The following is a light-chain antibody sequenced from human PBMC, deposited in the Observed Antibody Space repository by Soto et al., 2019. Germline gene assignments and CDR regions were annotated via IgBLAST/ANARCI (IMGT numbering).Light chain of an antibody. CDR1: QSLHSNF. CDR3: HQSGISPLT. Sequence: EVVLTQFPNTLSLSPGERATLSCRASQSLHSNFLVWYQQKPGQAPRLLISSTSHRATGTPDRFSGSGSGTEFTLTISRLDPEDFAVYYCHQSGISPLTFGPGTKVDIK. CDR2: STS. J-gene: IGKJ3*01. V-gene: IGKV3-20*01.